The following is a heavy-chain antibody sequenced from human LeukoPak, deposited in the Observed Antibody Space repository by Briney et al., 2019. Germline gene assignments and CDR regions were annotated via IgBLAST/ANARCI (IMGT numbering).Heavy chain of an antibody. CDR2: MNPNSGNT. Sequence: ASVKVSCKASGYTFSNYDINWVRQATGQGLEWMGWMNPNSGNTGYAQKFQGRVTMTRNTSISTAYMELSSLRSEDTAVYYCARVSLSRDFDYWGQGTLVTVSS. V-gene: IGHV1-8*01. CDR3: ARVSLSRDFDY. CDR1: GYTFSNYD. J-gene: IGHJ4*02.